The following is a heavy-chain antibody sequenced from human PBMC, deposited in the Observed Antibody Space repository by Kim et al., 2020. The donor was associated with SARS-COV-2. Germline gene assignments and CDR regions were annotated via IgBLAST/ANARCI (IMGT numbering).Heavy chain of an antibody. CDR2: INPNRGST. D-gene: IGHD6-6*01. CDR3: ARDRPRIPNWFDP. V-gene: IGHV1-46*01. Sequence: ASVKVSCKASGYTLTNYFMHWVRQAPGQGLEWMGIINPNRGSTTYAQNFQGRVTMTSDTSTSTVYMELSGLRSDDTAVYYCARDRPRIPNWFDPWGQGTLVTVSS. CDR1: GYTLTNYF. J-gene: IGHJ5*02.